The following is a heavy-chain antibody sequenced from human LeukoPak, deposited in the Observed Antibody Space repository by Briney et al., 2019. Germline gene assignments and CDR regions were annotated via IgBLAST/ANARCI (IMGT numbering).Heavy chain of an antibody. V-gene: IGHV3-11*01. D-gene: IGHD6-13*01. CDR1: GFTFSDYY. J-gene: IGHJ5*02. CDR3: ARVGLQQLVLPWFDP. Sequence: GGSLRLSCAASGFTFSDYYMSWIRQAPGKGLEWVSYISSSGSTIYYADSVEGRFTISRDNAKNSLYLQMNSLRAEDTAVYYCARVGLQQLVLPWFDPWGQGTLVTVSS. CDR2: ISSSGSTI.